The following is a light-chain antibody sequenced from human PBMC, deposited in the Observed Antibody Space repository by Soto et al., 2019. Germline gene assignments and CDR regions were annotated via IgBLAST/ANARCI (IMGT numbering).Light chain of an antibody. CDR2: EAS. J-gene: IGKJ3*01. Sequence: DIQMTQSPSSVSASVGDRVTITCRASQVIGSWLAWYQQKPGKSPELLIYEASNLQSGVPSRFSGSGSGTAFTLTITSLQPEDLGTYYRQQANSFPFTFGPGTKVDIK. CDR1: QVIGSW. CDR3: QQANSFPFT. V-gene: IGKV1-12*01.